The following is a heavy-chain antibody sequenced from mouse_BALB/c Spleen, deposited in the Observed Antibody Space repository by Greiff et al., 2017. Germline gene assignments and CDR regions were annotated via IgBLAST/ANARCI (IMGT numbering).Heavy chain of an antibody. CDR2: ISTYYGDA. Sequence: VQLQQSGAELVRPGVSVKISCKGSGYTFTDYAMHWVKQSHAKSLEWIGVISTYYGDASYNQKFKGKATMTVDKSSSTAYMELARLTSEDSAIYYCARSTMITTGDYYAMDYWGQGTSVTVSS. D-gene: IGHD2-4*01. J-gene: IGHJ4*01. CDR3: ARSTMITTGDYYAMDY. CDR1: GYTFTDYA. V-gene: IGHV1S137*01.